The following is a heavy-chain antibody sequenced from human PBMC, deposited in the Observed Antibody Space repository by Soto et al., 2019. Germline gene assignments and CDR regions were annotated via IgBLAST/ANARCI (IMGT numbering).Heavy chain of an antibody. CDR3: ARYRREAVAGYTLDN. J-gene: IGHJ4*02. D-gene: IGHD6-13*01. V-gene: IGHV4-59*01. CDR1: GGSISSNY. CDR2: VYNSGST. Sequence: ETLSLTCTVSGGSISSNYWTWIRQPPGKGLEWIGYVYNSGSTNYNPSLKSRVTISEDTSKSQFSLKVNSMTAAGTAVYYCARYRREAVAGYTLDNWGQGILVTV.